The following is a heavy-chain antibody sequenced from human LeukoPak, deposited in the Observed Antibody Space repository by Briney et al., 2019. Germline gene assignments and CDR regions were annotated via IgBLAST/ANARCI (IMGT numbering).Heavy chain of an antibody. D-gene: IGHD3-16*01. CDR3: ARARQVRGIPTSFDY. CDR1: GYTFTGYY. V-gene: IGHV1-18*04. J-gene: IGHJ4*02. Sequence: ASVKVSCKASGYTFTGYYMHWVRQAPGQGLEWMGWISAYNGNTNYAQKLQGRVTMTTDTSTSTAYMELRSLRSDDTAVYYCARARQVRGIPTSFDYWGQGTLVTVSS. CDR2: ISAYNGNT.